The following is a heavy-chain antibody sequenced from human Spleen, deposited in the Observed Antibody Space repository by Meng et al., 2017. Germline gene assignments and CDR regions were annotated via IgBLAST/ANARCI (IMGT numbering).Heavy chain of an antibody. Sequence: GGSLRLSCVASGFTFSDYYMSWIRQAPGKGLEWVSYISSSGSLINYADAVKGRFTISRDNAKNSLYLQMSSLRAEDTAVYYCARDAVVVAATGGNFDYWGQGTLVTVSS. V-gene: IGHV3-11*06. CDR3: ARDAVVVAATGGNFDY. CDR1: GFTFSDYY. CDR2: ISSSGSLI. D-gene: IGHD2-15*01. J-gene: IGHJ4*02.